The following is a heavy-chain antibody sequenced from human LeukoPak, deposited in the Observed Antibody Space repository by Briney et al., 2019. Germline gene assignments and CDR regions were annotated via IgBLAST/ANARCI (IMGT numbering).Heavy chain of an antibody. Sequence: TPSETLSLTCAVYGGSFSGYYWSWIRQPPGKGLEWIGEINHSGSTNYNPSLKSRVTISVDTSKNQFSLKLSSVTAADTAVYYCARLTPGWRTQQRDWFDPWGQGTLVTVSS. CDR2: INHSGST. V-gene: IGHV4-34*01. D-gene: IGHD1-7*01. CDR1: GGSFSGYY. J-gene: IGHJ5*02. CDR3: ARLTPGWRTQQRDWFDP.